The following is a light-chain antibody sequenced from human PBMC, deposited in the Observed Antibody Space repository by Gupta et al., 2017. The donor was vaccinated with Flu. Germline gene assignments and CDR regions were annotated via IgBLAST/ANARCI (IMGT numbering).Light chain of an antibody. Sequence: EIVLTQSPGTLSLSPGERATLSCRASQSVRNNYLAWYQQKPGQAPRLLIYGASSRATGIPDRFSGSGSGTEFTLTISRLEPEDFAVYYCQQEGSSPRTFGQGTKVEIK. V-gene: IGKV3-20*01. J-gene: IGKJ1*01. CDR3: QQEGSSPRT. CDR2: GAS. CDR1: QSVRNNY.